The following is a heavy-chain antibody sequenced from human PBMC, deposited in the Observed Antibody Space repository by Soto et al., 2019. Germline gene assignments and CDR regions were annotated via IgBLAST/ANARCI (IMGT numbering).Heavy chain of an antibody. J-gene: IGHJ5*02. Sequence: QVQLVQSGAEVKKPGASVKVSCKASGYTFTSYDINWVRQATGQGLEWMGWMNPNSGNTGYAQKFQGRVTMTRNTSTRTAYLELSSMRSEDTAVYYCARGRVDVVEAAPCDPWGQRTLVTVSS. CDR1: GYTFTSYD. CDR2: MNPNSGNT. CDR3: ARGRVDVVEAAPCDP. V-gene: IGHV1-8*01. D-gene: IGHD2-15*01.